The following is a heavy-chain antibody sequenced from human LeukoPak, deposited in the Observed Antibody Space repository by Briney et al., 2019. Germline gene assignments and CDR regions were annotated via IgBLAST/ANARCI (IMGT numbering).Heavy chain of an antibody. Sequence: ASVKVSCKASGYTFTSYGISWVRQAPGQGLEWMGSINTYNGNTNYAQNLQGRVTMTTDTSTNTAYMELRSLRSDDTAVYYCARDQHDHVRGSYRPYFDYWGQGTLVTVSS. CDR2: INTYNGNT. J-gene: IGHJ4*02. CDR1: GYTFTSYG. D-gene: IGHD3-16*02. V-gene: IGHV1-18*01. CDR3: ARDQHDHVRGSYRPYFDY.